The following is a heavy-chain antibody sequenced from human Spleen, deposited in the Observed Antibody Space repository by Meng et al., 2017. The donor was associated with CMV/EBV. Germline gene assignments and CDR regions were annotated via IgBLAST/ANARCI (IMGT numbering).Heavy chain of an antibody. D-gene: IGHD2-15*01. V-gene: IGHV3-23*01. CDR3: AKALGVTHAFDV. Sequence: GGSLRLSCAASEFTCSSSWMSWVRQAPGKGLEWVSAISGSGGSTYYADSVKGRFTISRDNSKNTLYLQMNSLRAEDTAIYYCAKALGVTHAFDVWGQGTKVTVSS. CDR1: EFTCSSSW. J-gene: IGHJ3*01. CDR2: ISGSGGST.